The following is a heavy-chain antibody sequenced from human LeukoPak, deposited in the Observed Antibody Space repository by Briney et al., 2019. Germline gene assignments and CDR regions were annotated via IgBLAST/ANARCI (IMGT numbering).Heavy chain of an antibody. CDR3: ARQRMVSRLYNLDS. Sequence: GESLKISFQGFGYRFISYYIAWVRKMPGKGLEVVGIIYPGCCEPRYSPAFQGQPTISADKSINTAFLQWSSLQASDTAIYYCARQRMVSRLYNLDSWGQGTLVTVSS. CDR1: GYRFISYY. CDR2: IYPGCCEP. J-gene: IGHJ4*02. D-gene: IGHD2-8*01. V-gene: IGHV5-51*01.